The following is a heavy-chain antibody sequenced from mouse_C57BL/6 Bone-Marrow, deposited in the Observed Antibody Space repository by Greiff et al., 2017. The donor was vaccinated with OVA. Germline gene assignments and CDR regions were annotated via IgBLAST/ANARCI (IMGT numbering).Heavy chain of an antibody. CDR1: GYTFTSYG. V-gene: IGHV1-81*01. CDR3: AREGITTAMDY. CDR2: FYPRSGNP. J-gene: IGHJ4*01. D-gene: IGHD1-1*01. Sequence: QVQLQQSGAELARPGASVKLSCKASGYTFTSYGISWVKQRTGQGLEWIGEFYPRSGNPYYNEKFKGKAPLTADKSSSTAYMELRSLTSEDAAVDFCAREGITTAMDYWGQGTSVTVSS.